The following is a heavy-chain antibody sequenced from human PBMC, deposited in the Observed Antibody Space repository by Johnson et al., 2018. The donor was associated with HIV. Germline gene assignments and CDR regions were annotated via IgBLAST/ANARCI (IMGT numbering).Heavy chain of an antibody. J-gene: IGHJ3*02. Sequence: QVQLVESGGGVVQPGRSLRLSCAASRFTFSSYGMHWVRKAPGKGLEWVAVIWYDGTNKYYGDSVKGRFTISRDNSKNTLFLQMNSLRAEDTAVYYCARDGEYSSSWYRAFDIWGQGTMVTVSS. D-gene: IGHD6-13*01. CDR3: ARDGEYSSSWYRAFDI. CDR1: RFTFSSYG. CDR2: IWYDGTNK. V-gene: IGHV3-33*01.